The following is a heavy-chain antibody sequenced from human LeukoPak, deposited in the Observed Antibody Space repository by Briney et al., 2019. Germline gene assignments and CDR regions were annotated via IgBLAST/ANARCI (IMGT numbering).Heavy chain of an antibody. CDR3: ARAAAALGAFDI. V-gene: IGHV4-34*01. CDR1: GGSFSGYY. Sequence: SETLSLTCAVYGGSFSGYYWSWIRQPPGKGLEWIGSIYHSGSTYYNPSLKSRVTTSVDTSKNQFSLKLSSVTAADTAVYYCARAAAALGAFDIWGQGTMVTVSS. D-gene: IGHD6-13*01. J-gene: IGHJ3*02. CDR2: IYHSGST.